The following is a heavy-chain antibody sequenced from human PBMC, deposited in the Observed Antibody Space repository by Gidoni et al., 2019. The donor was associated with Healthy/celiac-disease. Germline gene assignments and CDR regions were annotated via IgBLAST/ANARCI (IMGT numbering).Heavy chain of an antibody. CDR3: ARDLGSGGLDSSGYYDPFDY. CDR2: ISSSSSYI. J-gene: IGHJ4*02. CDR1: GFTFSTYS. Sequence: EVQLVESGGGLVKPGGPLSLSCAASGFTFSTYSMNWVRQAPGKGLEWVSSISSSSSYIYYADSVKGRFTISRDNAKNSLYLQMNSLRAEDTAVYYCARDLGSGGLDSSGYYDPFDYWGQGTLVTVSS. D-gene: IGHD3-22*01. V-gene: IGHV3-21*01.